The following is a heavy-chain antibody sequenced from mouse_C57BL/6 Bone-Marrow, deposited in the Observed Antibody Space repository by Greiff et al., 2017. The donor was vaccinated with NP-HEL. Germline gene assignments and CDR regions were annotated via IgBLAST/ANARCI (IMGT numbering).Heavy chain of an antibody. CDR1: GYTFTSYW. D-gene: IGHD2-10*01. Sequence: QVQLQQPGAELVRPGSSVKLSCKASGYTFTSYWMDWVKQRPGQGLEWIGNIYPSDSETHYNQKFKDKATLTVDKSSSTAYMQLSSLTSEDSAVYYCARSLLWSDGYFDVWGTGTTVTVSS. J-gene: IGHJ1*03. CDR3: ARSLLWSDGYFDV. V-gene: IGHV1-61*01. CDR2: IYPSDSET.